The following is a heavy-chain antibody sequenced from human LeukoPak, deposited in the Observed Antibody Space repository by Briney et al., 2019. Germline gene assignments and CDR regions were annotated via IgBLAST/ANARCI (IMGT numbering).Heavy chain of an antibody. V-gene: IGHV1-18*04. Sequence: ASVKVSCTASGYTFSRYGISWVRQAPGQGLEWVGWISAYNGNTNYAQKLQGRVTMTTDTSTSTAYMELRTLRSHDTAVYYCARAAGTRTFGYWGQGTLVTVSS. CDR3: ARAAGTRTFGY. CDR2: ISAYNGNT. D-gene: IGHD6-13*01. CDR1: GYTFSRYG. J-gene: IGHJ4*02.